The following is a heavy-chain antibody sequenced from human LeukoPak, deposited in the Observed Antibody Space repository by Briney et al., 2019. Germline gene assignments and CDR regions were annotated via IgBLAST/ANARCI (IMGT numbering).Heavy chain of an antibody. CDR1: GFTLSSYW. V-gene: IGHV3-74*01. Sequence: GGSLRLSCAASGFTLSSYWMHWVRQAPGKGLVWVSRINSDGSSTSYADSVKGRFTISRDNAKNTLYLQMNSLRAEDTAVYYCARGRDSSSTFDYWGQGILVTVSS. J-gene: IGHJ4*02. CDR2: INSDGSST. D-gene: IGHD6-6*01. CDR3: ARGRDSSSTFDY.